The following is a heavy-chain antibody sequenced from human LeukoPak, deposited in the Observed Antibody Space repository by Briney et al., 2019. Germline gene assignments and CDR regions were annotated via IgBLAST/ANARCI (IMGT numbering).Heavy chain of an antibody. V-gene: IGHV4-39*01. CDR2: IYYSGST. Sequence: SETLSLTCTVSGGSISSSSYYRGWIRQPPGKGLEWVGSIYYSGSTYYNPSLKSRVTISVDTSKNQFSLKLSSVTAADTAVYYCSRTRYDYWSDPYYYYGMDVWGQGTTVTVSS. D-gene: IGHD3/OR15-3a*01. J-gene: IGHJ6*02. CDR3: SRTRYDYWSDPYYYYGMDV. CDR1: GGSISSSSYY.